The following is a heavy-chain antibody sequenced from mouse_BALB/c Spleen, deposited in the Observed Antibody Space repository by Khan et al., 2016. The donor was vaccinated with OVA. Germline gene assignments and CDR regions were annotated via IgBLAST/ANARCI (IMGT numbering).Heavy chain of an antibody. CDR3: ARSAAEYYTVDY. V-gene: IGHV1S136*01. D-gene: IGHD6-1*01. J-gene: IGHJ4*01. CDR2: IYPYNDDT. Sequence: EVQLQESGPELVKPGASVRMSCKASGFTFTDYVMYWVRQKPGQGLEGVGYIYPYNDDTESTERFKGKVTLTLDKSSSTAYMDLISLTSADSTVYYGARSAAEYYTVDYWGQGTSVTVSS. CDR1: GFTFTDYV.